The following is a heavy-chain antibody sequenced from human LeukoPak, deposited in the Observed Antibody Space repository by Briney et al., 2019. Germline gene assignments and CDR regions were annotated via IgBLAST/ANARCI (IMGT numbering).Heavy chain of an antibody. Sequence: GGSLRLSCAASGFTFSSYAMSWVRQAPGKGLEWVSAISGSGGSTYYADSVKGRFTISRDNSKNTLYLQMNSLRAEDTAVYYCAKAQTHHYYDSSGPDAFDIWGQGTMVTVSS. D-gene: IGHD3-22*01. CDR1: GFTFSSYA. CDR3: AKAQTHHYYDSSGPDAFDI. J-gene: IGHJ3*02. V-gene: IGHV3-23*01. CDR2: ISGSGGST.